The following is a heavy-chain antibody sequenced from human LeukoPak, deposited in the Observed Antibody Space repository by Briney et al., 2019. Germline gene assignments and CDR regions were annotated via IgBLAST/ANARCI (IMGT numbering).Heavy chain of an antibody. J-gene: IGHJ5*01. CDR2: VSWDSRSV. Sequence: GRSLRLSCEASGFKFDDYAMHWVRQAPGKGPEWVSGVSWDSRSVAYADSVRGRFTISRDNAKNSLYLQMNSLTTEDTAFYHCAKGASHGIHYWFDPWGQGTLVPVST. CDR3: AKGASHGIHYWFDP. V-gene: IGHV3-9*01. D-gene: IGHD1-14*01. CDR1: GFKFDDYA.